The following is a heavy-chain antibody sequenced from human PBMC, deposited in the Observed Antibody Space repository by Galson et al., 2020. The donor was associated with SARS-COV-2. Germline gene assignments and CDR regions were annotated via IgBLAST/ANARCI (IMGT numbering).Heavy chain of an antibody. CDR3: ARGDSSGWSPVGMDV. CDR2: IIPIFGTA. V-gene: IGHV1-69*13. D-gene: IGHD6-19*01. J-gene: IGHJ6*02. CDR1: GGTFSSYA. Sequence: SVKVSCKASGGTFSSYAISWVRQAPGQGLEWLGGIIPIFGTANYAQKFQGRVTITADESTSTAYMELSSLRSEDTAVYYCARGDSSGWSPVGMDVWGQGTTVTVSS.